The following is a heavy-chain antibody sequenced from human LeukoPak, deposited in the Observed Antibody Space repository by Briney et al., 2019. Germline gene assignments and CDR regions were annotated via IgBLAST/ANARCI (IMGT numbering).Heavy chain of an antibody. CDR3: AKVLPQSGSYYGFNY. J-gene: IGHJ4*02. CDR2: ISSSGSTI. D-gene: IGHD1-26*01. Sequence: GGSLRLSCAASGFTFSSYEMNWVRQAPGKGLEWVSYISSSGSTIYYADSVKGRFTISRDNAKSSLYLQMNSLRAEDTAVYYCAKVLPQSGSYYGFNYWGQGTLVTVYS. V-gene: IGHV3-48*03. CDR1: GFTFSSYE.